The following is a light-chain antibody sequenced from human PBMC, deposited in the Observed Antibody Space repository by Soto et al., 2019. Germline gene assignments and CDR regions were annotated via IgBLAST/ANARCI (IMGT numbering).Light chain of an antibody. J-gene: IGKJ1*01. CDR2: GAS. CDR3: QQYNTYPWT. V-gene: IGKV3-15*01. CDR1: QSVSSTY. Sequence: EIVFTQSPGTLSLSPGERATLSCRASQSVSSTYLAWYQQKPGQAPRLLIYGASTRATGFPARFSGSGSGTEFTLTISSLQSDDFATYYCQQYNTYPWTFGQGTKVDIK.